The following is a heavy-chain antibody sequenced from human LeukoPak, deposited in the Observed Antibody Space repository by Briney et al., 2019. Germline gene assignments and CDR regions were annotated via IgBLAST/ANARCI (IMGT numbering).Heavy chain of an antibody. CDR2: IKSKSDGGTT. J-gene: IGHJ6*03. CDR1: GITLSNAW. D-gene: IGHD5-12*01. CDR3: TTETGKWLRFLARESRYYYYYYMDV. V-gene: IGHV3-15*01. Sequence: GGSLRLSCAASGITLSNAWMSWVRQAPGKGLEWIGRIKSKSDGGTTDYAAPVKGRFTISRDDSKNTLYLQMNSLKIEDTAVYYCTTETGKWLRFLARESRYYYYYYMDVWGKGTTVTISS.